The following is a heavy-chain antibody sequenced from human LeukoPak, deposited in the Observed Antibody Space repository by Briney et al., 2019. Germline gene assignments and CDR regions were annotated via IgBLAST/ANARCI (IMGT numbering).Heavy chain of an antibody. CDR2: INPSGGST. Sequence: ASVTVSCKASGHTFTSYYMHWVRQAAGQGLEWMGIINPSGGSTSYAQKFQGRVTMIRDTSTSTVYMELSSLRSEDTAVYYCARGDLEQQLVKVYYYYGMDVWGQGTTVTVSS. CDR3: ARGDLEQQLVKVYYYYGMDV. CDR1: GHTFTSYY. V-gene: IGHV1-46*01. D-gene: IGHD6-13*01. J-gene: IGHJ6*02.